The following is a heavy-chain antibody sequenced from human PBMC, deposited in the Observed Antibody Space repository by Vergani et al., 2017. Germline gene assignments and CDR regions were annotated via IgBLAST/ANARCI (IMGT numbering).Heavy chain of an antibody. J-gene: IGHJ3*02. CDR3: ARNPYCGGDCYSYAFDI. Sequence: QVQLQESGPGLVKPSETLSLTCTVSGGSIGSYYWSWIRQPPGKGLEWIGYIYYSGSTNYNPSLKSRVPISVDTSKNQFSLKLSTVTAADTAVYYCARNPYCGGDCYSYAFDIWGQGTMVTVSS. CDR2: IYYSGST. CDR1: GGSIGSYY. V-gene: IGHV4-59*01. D-gene: IGHD2-21*02.